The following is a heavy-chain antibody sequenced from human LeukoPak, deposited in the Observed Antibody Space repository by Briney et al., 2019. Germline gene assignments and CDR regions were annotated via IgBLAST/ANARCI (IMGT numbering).Heavy chain of an antibody. CDR2: ISGSGSST. J-gene: IGHJ4*02. CDR3: AKDGYYYDSSGYLANFDY. Sequence: GGSLRLSCAASGFTFSSYAMSWVRQAPGKGLEWVSAISGSGSSTYYADSVKGRFTISRDNSKSTLYLQMNSLRAEDTAVYYCAKDGYYYDSSGYLANFDYWGQGTLVTVSS. V-gene: IGHV3-23*01. D-gene: IGHD3-22*01. CDR1: GFTFSSYA.